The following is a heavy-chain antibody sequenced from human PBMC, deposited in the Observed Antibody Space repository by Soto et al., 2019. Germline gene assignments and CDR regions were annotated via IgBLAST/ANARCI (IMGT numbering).Heavy chain of an antibody. CDR3: ARTPPMDSGDKYYFDF. CDR1: GGTFSTFG. J-gene: IGHJ4*02. D-gene: IGHD3-16*01. V-gene: IGHV1-69*13. Sequence: GASVKVSCKASGGTFSTFGISWVRQAPGQGLEWMGGIIPFFGTANYAQKFQDRVTITADESTSTVYMDLRSLRSEDTAIYYCARTPPMDSGDKYYFDFWGQGALVTV. CDR2: IIPFFGTA.